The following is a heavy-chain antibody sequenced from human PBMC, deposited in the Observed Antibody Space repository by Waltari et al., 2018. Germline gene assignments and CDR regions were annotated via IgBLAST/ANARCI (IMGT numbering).Heavy chain of an antibody. D-gene: IGHD6-19*01. CDR2: VWYDGINK. J-gene: IGHJ4*02. Sequence: QVLLVESGGGVVQPGRSLRLSCAASGFTFNRYVMQWVRQAPGKGREWAAVVWYDGINKYYADSVKGRFTISKDNSENTLYLHMNSLRVEDTATYYCARGALAGRFFDFWGQGTPVTVSS. V-gene: IGHV3-33*01. CDR3: ARGALAGRFFDF. CDR1: GFTFNRYV.